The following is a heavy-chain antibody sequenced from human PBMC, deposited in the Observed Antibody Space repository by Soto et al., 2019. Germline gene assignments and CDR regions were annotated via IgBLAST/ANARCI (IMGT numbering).Heavy chain of an antibody. Sequence: QVQLVQSGAEVKKPGASVKVSCKSSGYTFTSYDINWVRQATGQGLEWMGWMNPNSGNTGYAQKFQGRVTMTRNTSISTAYMELSSLRSEDTAVYYCGRWGGSSWYDNFDYWGQGTLVTVSS. D-gene: IGHD6-13*01. J-gene: IGHJ4*02. V-gene: IGHV1-8*01. CDR2: MNPNSGNT. CDR1: GYTFTSYD. CDR3: GRWGGSSWYDNFDY.